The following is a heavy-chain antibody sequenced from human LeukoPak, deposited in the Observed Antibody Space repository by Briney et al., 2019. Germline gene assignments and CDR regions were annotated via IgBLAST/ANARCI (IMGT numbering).Heavy chain of an antibody. CDR2: IYWNDDK. CDR3: AHCPPGVGVVVPAASAWFDP. V-gene: IGHV2-5*01. D-gene: IGHD2-2*01. Sequence: GPTLVKPTQTLTLTCTFSGFSLSTRGVGVGWIRQPPGKALEWLALIYWNDDKRYSPSLKSRLTITKDTSKNQVVLTMTNMDPVDTATYYCAHCPPGVGVVVPAASAWFDPWGQGTLVTVSS. CDR1: GFSLSTRGVG. J-gene: IGHJ5*02.